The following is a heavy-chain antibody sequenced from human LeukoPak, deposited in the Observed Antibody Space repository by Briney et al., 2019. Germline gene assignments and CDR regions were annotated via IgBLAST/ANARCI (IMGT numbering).Heavy chain of an antibody. CDR2: IIPIFGIA. J-gene: IGHJ4*02. CDR1: GGTFSSYA. D-gene: IGHD5-12*01. Sequence: SVKVSCKASGGTFSSYAVSWVRQAPGQGLEWMGRIIPIFGIANYAQKFQGRVTITADKSTSTAYMELSSLRSEDTAVYYCARGYSGYDYGYFDYWGQGTLVTVSS. V-gene: IGHV1-69*04. CDR3: ARGYSGYDYGYFDY.